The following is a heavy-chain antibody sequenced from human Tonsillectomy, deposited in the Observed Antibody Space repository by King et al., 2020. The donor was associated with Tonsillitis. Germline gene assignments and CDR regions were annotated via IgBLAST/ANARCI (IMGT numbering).Heavy chain of an antibody. V-gene: IGHV4-38-2*01. CDR3: ARLYCSGGSCYSQGGWFDP. Sequence: VQLQESGPGLVKPSETLSLTCAVSGYSISSGYYWGWIRQPPGKGLEWIGSIYHSGSTYYNPSLKSRVTISVDTSKNQFSLKLSSVTAADTAVYYCARLYCSGGSCYSQGGWFDPWGQGTLVTVSS. CDR2: IYHSGST. J-gene: IGHJ5*02. CDR1: GYSISSGYY. D-gene: IGHD2-15*01.